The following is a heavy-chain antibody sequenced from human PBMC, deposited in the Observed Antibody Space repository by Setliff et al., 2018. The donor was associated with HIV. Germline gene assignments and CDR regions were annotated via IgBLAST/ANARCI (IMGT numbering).Heavy chain of an antibody. CDR3: ARLRMETLMQHFDY. Sequence: PSETLSLTCAVSGGSISSGNWWSWVRQPPGKRLEWIGEIYHSGITNYNPALKSRVTISVDSSKNQFSLRLSSVTAADTAVYYCARLRMETLMQHFDYWGQGTLVTVSS. D-gene: IGHD2-8*01. V-gene: IGHV4-4*02. CDR1: GGSISSGNW. CDR2: IYHSGIT. J-gene: IGHJ4*02.